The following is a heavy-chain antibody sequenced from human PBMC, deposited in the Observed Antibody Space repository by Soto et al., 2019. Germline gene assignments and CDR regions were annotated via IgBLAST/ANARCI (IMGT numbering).Heavy chain of an antibody. CDR2: FYAGGTI. CDR1: GLTVGSNY. J-gene: IGHJ4*02. D-gene: IGHD2-2*01. Sequence: GGSLRLSCAASGLTVGSNYMTWVRQAPGKGLEWVSVFYAGGTIYYADSVKGRFTISRDSSQNTLSLQMNSLSAEDTAVYYCARGFPAMAYYGEYYFDCWGQGTLVTVSS. CDR3: ARGFPAMAYYGEYYFDC. V-gene: IGHV3-53*01.